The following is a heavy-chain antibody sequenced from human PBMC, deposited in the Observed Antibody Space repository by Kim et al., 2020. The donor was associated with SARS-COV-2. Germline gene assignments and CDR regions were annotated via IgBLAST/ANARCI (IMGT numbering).Heavy chain of an antibody. J-gene: IGHJ4*02. CDR3: TSGRGLDY. V-gene: IGHV3-7*01. CDR2: INKEETEK. Sequence: GGSLRLSCAASGFTLNGYWMTWVRQAPGKELEWLANINKEETEKYSVDSVKGRFSISRDNAKNSLNLQLNSLRGEDTAVYYCTSGRGLDYWGQGTLVTVSS. CDR1: GFTLNGYW.